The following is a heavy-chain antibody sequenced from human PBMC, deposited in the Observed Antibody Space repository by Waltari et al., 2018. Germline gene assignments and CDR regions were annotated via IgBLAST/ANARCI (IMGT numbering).Heavy chain of an antibody. CDR3: ARAALYGSGWYDNWFDP. J-gene: IGHJ5*02. CDR1: GGSFSGYY. Sequence: QVQLQQWGAGLLKPSETLSLTCAVYGGSFSGYYWSWIRQPPGKGLEWIGEINHSGSTNNNPSLKSRVTISVDTSKNQFSLKLSSVTAADTAVYYCARAALYGSGWYDNWFDPWGQGTLVTVSS. CDR2: INHSGST. V-gene: IGHV4-34*01. D-gene: IGHD6-19*01.